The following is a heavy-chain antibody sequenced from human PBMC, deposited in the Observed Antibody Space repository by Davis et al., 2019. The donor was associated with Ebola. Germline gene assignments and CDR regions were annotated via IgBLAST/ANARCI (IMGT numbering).Heavy chain of an antibody. J-gene: IGHJ4*02. D-gene: IGHD2-2*01. V-gene: IGHV1-2*04. CDR2: INPNSGGT. Sequence: AASVKVSCKASGYTFTGYYMHWMRQAPGQGLEWMGWINPNSGGTNYAQKFQGWVTMTRDTSISTAYMELSRLRSDDTAVYYCARVPYCSSTSCYESRDYWGQGTLVTVSS. CDR3: ARVPYCSSTSCYESRDY. CDR1: GYTFTGYY.